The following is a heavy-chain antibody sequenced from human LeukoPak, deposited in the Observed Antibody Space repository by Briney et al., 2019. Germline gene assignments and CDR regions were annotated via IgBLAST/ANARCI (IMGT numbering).Heavy chain of an antibody. Sequence: PSETLSLTCTISGGSISSSRYYWSWIRQPPGKGLEWIGEINHSGSTNYNPSLKSRVTISVDTSKNQFSLKLSSVTAADTAVYYCAREDSGSSGWYEYFQHWGQGTLVTVSS. J-gene: IGHJ1*01. CDR2: INHSGST. V-gene: IGHV4-39*07. D-gene: IGHD6-19*01. CDR1: GGSISSSRYY. CDR3: AREDSGSSGWYEYFQH.